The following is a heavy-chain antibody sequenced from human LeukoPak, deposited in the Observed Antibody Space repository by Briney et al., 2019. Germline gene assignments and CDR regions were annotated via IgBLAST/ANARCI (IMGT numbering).Heavy chain of an antibody. CDR3: ARKVQWLVSTPNWFDP. D-gene: IGHD6-19*01. Sequence: SETLSLTCTVSGGSISSSSYYWGWIRQPPGKGLEWIGRIYYSGSTYYNPSLKSRVTISVDTSKNQFSLKLSSVTAADTAVYYCARKVQWLVSTPNWFDPWGQGTLVTVSS. J-gene: IGHJ5*02. CDR2: IYYSGST. V-gene: IGHV4-39*07. CDR1: GGSISSSSYY.